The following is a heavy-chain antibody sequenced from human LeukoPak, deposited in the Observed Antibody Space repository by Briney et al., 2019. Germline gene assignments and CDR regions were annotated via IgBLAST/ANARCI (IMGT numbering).Heavy chain of an antibody. D-gene: IGHD1-26*01. CDR2: ISAYNGNT. CDR1: GYTFTGYY. V-gene: IGHV1-18*04. J-gene: IGHJ4*02. CDR3: ARLWELMDLDY. Sequence: ASVKVSCKASGYTFTGYYMHWVRQAPGQGLEWMGWISAYNGNTNYAQKLQGRVTMTTDTSTSTAYMELRSLRSDDTAVYYCARLWELMDLDYWGQGTLVTVSS.